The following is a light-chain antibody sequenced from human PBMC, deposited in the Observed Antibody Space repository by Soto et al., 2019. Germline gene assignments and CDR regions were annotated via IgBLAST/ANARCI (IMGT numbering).Light chain of an antibody. J-gene: IGKJ1*01. CDR1: QSVSSD. CDR3: QQYGSSHSWT. CDR2: CAS. Sequence: EIVMTQSPATLSVSPWERATLSCRASQSVSSDLAWYQQKPGQAPRLLIYCASSRATGIPDRFSGSGSGTDFTLTISRLEPEDFAVYYCQQYGSSHSWTFGQGTKVDIK. V-gene: IGKV3-20*01.